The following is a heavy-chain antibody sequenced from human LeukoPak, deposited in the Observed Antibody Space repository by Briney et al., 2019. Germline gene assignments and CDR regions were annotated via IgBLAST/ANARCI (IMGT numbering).Heavy chain of an antibody. J-gene: IGHJ3*02. CDR1: GFTFSSYW. D-gene: IGHD3-22*01. CDR3: ARVLYDSSGFNAFDI. Sequence: PVGSLRLSCAASGFTFSSYWMHWVRQAPGKGLVWVSRINSDGSSTSYADSVKGRFTISRDNAKNTLYLQMNSLRAEDTAVYYCARVLYDSSGFNAFDIWGQGTMVTVSS. CDR2: INSDGSST. V-gene: IGHV3-74*01.